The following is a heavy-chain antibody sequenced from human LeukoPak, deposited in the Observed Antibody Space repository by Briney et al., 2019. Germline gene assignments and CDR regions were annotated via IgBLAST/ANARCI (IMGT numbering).Heavy chain of an antibody. V-gene: IGHV1-69*13. D-gene: IGHD6-13*01. Sequence: GASVKVSCKASGGTFSSYAISWVRQAPGQGLEWMGGIIPIFGTANYAQKSQGRVTITADESTSTAYMELSSLRSEDTAVYYCARDLSGSSWYRVAFDIWGQGTMVTVSS. J-gene: IGHJ3*02. CDR3: ARDLSGSSWYRVAFDI. CDR1: GGTFSSYA. CDR2: IIPIFGTA.